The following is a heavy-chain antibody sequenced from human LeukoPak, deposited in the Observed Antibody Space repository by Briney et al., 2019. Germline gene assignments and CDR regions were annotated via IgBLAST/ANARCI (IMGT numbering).Heavy chain of an antibody. J-gene: IGHJ3*02. CDR3: ARDRPGDEAFDI. Sequence: ASVNVSCKASGYIFSAYSMHWVRQAPGQGLEWMGWIDAYSGNTNYVQRFQGRVTMTTDTSTSTAYMELRSLRSDDTAVYYCARDRPGDEAFDIWGQGTTVTVSS. CDR1: GYIFSAYS. D-gene: IGHD3-10*01. V-gene: IGHV1-18*01. CDR2: IDAYSGNT.